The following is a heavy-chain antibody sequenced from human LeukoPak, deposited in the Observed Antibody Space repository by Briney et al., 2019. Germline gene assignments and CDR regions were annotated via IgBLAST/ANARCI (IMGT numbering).Heavy chain of an antibody. CDR3: AQYSYDNSGYYFWFDP. CDR1: GGSLSSYY. J-gene: IGHJ5*02. Sequence: PSETLSLTCTVSGGSLSSYYWSWIRQPPGKGLEWIGYIYYSGSTNYNPSLKSRVTISVDTSKNQFSLKLSSVTSADTAVYYCAQYSYDNSGYYFWFDPWGQGTLVTVSS. D-gene: IGHD3-22*01. CDR2: IYYSGST. V-gene: IGHV4-59*01.